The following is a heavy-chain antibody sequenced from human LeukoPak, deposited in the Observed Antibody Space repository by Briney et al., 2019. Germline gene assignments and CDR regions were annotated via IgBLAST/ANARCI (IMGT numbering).Heavy chain of an antibody. Sequence: GSLRLSCATSGFTFSIYSMNWVRQPPGKALEWIGNNSPSLKSRVTISLDTSRNQFSLRLNSVTAADTAVYYCAKSNGYGLIDIWGQGTMVTVSS. CDR3: AKSNGYGLIDI. D-gene: IGHD3-10*01. J-gene: IGHJ3*02. CDR1: GFTFSIYS. V-gene: IGHV4-59*12.